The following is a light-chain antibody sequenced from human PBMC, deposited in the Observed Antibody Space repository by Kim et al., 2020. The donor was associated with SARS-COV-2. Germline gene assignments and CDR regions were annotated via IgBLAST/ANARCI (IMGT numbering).Light chain of an antibody. J-gene: IGLJ1*01. V-gene: IGLV2-14*01. CDR2: DVS. CDR1: SSDVGGYNY. CDR3: SSYTSSSTYV. Sequence: QSALTQPASVSGSPGQSITISCTGTSSDVGGYNYVSWYQQHPGKAPKLMIYDVSERPSGVSNRFSGSKSGNMASLTISGLQAEDEADYYCSSYTSSSTYVFGTGTKVTVL.